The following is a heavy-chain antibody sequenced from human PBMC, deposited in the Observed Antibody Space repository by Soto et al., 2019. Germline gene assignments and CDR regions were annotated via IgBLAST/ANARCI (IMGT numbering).Heavy chain of an antibody. D-gene: IGHD6-19*01. V-gene: IGHV3-21*01. CDR3: ARYPSGWYSHPQYYFDY. CDR1: GFTFSSYS. CDR2: ISSSSSYI. J-gene: IGHJ4*02. Sequence: EVQLVESGGGLVKPGGSLRLSCAASGFTFSSYSMNWVRQAPGKGLEWVSSISSSSSYIYYAHSVKGRFTISRDNAKNSLYLQMNSLRAEDTAVYYCARYPSGWYSHPQYYFDYWGQGTLVTVSS.